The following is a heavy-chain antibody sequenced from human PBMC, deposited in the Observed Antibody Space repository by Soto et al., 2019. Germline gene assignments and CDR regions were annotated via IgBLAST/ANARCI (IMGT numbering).Heavy chain of an antibody. CDR2: FDPEDGET. J-gene: IGHJ6*02. D-gene: IGHD2-2*02. CDR3: ATAGRYCSSTSCYNYYGMDV. CDR1: GYTLTELS. V-gene: IGHV1-24*01. Sequence: ASVKVSCKVSGYTLTELSMHWVRQAPGKGLEWMGGFDPEDGETIYAQKFQGRVTMTEDTSTDTAYMELSSLRSEDTAVYYCATAGRYCSSTSCYNYYGMDVWGQGTTVTVSS.